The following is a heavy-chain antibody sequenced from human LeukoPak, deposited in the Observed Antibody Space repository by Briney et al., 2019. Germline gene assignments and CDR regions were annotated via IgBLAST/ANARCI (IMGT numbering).Heavy chain of an antibody. Sequence: GASVKVSCKASGYTFIEYYIHWVRLAPGQGLEWMGWINPYTGDTNYAQSFQGTVAMTRDTSISTVYMELSSLKYDDTAVYYCARTHHGDYFDQWGQGTLVTVSS. CDR1: GYTFIEYY. J-gene: IGHJ4*02. CDR3: ARTHHGDYFDQ. CDR2: INPYTGDT. V-gene: IGHV1-2*02. D-gene: IGHD4-17*01.